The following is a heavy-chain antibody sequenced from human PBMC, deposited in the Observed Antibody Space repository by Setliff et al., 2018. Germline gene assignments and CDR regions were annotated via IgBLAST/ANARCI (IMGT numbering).Heavy chain of an antibody. J-gene: IGHJ6*03. CDR3: AKESGAHYFYYYYMDV. CDR2: ISSSGSLI. V-gene: IGHV3-11*04. D-gene: IGHD2-15*01. Sequence: PGGSLRLSCAASGFTFSDYYMSWIRQTPGKGLEWVAYISSSGSLIYYPDSVKGRFTISRDNAKKSVDLQMNSLRAEDTAVYFCAKESGAHYFYYYYMDVWGKGTTVTVSS. CDR1: GFTFSDYY.